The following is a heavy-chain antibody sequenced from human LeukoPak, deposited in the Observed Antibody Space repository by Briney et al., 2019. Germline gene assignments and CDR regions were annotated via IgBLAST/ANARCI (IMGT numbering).Heavy chain of an antibody. D-gene: IGHD3-10*01. CDR1: GFTFSSYA. V-gene: IGHV3-30-3*01. CDR3: ARPVGYFDY. J-gene: IGHJ4*02. CDR2: ISYDGSNK. Sequence: GGSLRLSCAASGFTFSSYAMHWVRQAPGKGLEWVAVISYDGSNKYYADSVKGRFTISRDNSKNTLYLQMNSLRAEDTAVYYCARPVGYFDYWGQGTRVSVSS.